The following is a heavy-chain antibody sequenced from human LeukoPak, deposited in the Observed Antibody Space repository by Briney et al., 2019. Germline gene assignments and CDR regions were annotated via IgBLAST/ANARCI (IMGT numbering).Heavy chain of an antibody. Sequence: GGSLRLSCAASGFTFSSYSMNWVRQAPGKGLEWVSSISSSSSYIYYADSVKGRFTISRDNAKNSLYLQMNSLRAEDTAVYYCAREMREGSSSFDYWGQGTLVTVSS. CDR2: ISSSSSYI. D-gene: IGHD6-6*01. CDR3: AREMREGSSSFDY. CDR1: GFTFSSYS. J-gene: IGHJ4*02. V-gene: IGHV3-21*01.